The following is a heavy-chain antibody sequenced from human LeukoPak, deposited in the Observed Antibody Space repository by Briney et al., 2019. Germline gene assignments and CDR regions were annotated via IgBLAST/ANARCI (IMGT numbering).Heavy chain of an antibody. J-gene: IGHJ5*02. Sequence: SVKVSCKASGGTFSSYAISWVRQAPGQGLEWMGGIIPIFGTANYAQKFQGRVTITTDESTSTAYMELSSLRSEDTAVYYCAAGGYCSGGSCYPFDPWGQGTLVTVSS. CDR2: IIPIFGTA. CDR3: AAGGYCSGGSCYPFDP. CDR1: GGTFSSYA. V-gene: IGHV1-69*05. D-gene: IGHD2-15*01.